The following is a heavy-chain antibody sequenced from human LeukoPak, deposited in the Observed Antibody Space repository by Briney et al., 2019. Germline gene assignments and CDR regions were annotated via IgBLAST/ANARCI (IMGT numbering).Heavy chain of an antibody. V-gene: IGHV6-1*01. J-gene: IGHJ4*02. CDR2: TYYRSKWYN. CDR1: GDSVSSNSAA. Sequence: SQTLSLTCAISGDSVSSNSAAWNWIRRSPSRGLEWLGRTYYRSKWYNDYAVSVKSRITINPDTSKNQFSLQLNSVTPEDTAVYYCARGWELLHCYFDYWGQGTLVTVSS. CDR3: ARGWELLHCYFDY. D-gene: IGHD1-26*01.